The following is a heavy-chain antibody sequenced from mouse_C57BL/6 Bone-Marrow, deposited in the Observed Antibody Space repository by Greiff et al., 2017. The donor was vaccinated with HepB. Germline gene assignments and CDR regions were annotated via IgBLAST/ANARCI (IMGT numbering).Heavy chain of an antibody. CDR2: ILPGSGST. V-gene: IGHV1-9*01. D-gene: IGHD3-3*01. J-gene: IGHJ3*01. Sequence: VQLVESGAELMKPGASVKLSCKATGYTFTGYWIEWVKQRPGHGLEWIGEILPGSGSTNYNEKFKSKATLTVDTSSSTAYMQLSSLTSEDSAVYYCARGTQAWFAYWGQGTLVTVSA. CDR3: ARGTQAWFAY. CDR1: GYTFTGYW.